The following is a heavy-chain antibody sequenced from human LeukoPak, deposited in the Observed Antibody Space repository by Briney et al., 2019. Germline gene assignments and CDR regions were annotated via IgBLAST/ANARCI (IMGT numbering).Heavy chain of an antibody. D-gene: IGHD2-15*01. CDR2: INPSGGST. CDR3: ARPTGRGSYLNAFDI. V-gene: IGHV1-46*01. Sequence: ASVKVSCKASGYTFTSYYMHWVRQAPGQGLEWMGIINPSGGSTSYAQKFQGRVTMTRDTSTSTVYMELSSLRSEDTAVYYCARPTGRGSYLNAFDIWGQGTMVTVSS. J-gene: IGHJ3*02. CDR1: GYTFTSYY.